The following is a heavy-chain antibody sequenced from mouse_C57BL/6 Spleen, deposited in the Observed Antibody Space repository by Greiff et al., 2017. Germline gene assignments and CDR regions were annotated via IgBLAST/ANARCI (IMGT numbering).Heavy chain of an antibody. Sequence: QVQLQQPGAELVRPGSSVKLSCKASGYTFTSYWMDWVKQRPGQGLEWIGNIYPSDSETHYNQKFKDKATLTVDKSSSTAYMQLSSLPSEDSAVYYCARCYDYDGGFAYWGQGTLVTVSA. D-gene: IGHD2-4*01. V-gene: IGHV1-61*01. J-gene: IGHJ3*01. CDR3: ARCYDYDGGFAY. CDR2: IYPSDSET. CDR1: GYTFTSYW.